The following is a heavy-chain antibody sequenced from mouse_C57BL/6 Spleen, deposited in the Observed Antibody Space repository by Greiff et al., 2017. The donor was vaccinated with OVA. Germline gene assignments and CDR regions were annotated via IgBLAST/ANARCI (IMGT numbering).Heavy chain of an antibody. CDR3: SPNRLCYWFAY. V-gene: IGHV14-1*01. J-gene: IGHJ3*01. CDR1: GFNIKDYY. CDR2: IDPEDGGT. Sequence: VQLQQSGAELVRPGASVKLSCTASGFNIKDYYMHWVKQRPEQGLEWIGRIDPEDGGTEYAPKFQGKATMTADTSSNTAYLQLSSLTSEDTAVYYCSPNRLCYWFAYWGKGTLVTVSA. D-gene: IGHD1-2*01.